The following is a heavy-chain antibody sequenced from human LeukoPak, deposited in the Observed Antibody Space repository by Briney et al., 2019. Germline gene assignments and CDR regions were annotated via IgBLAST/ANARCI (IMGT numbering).Heavy chain of an antibody. D-gene: IGHD6-19*01. CDR2: ISYDESNK. CDR1: GFTFSSYG. J-gene: IGHJ4*02. Sequence: GGSLRLSCAASGFTFSSYGMHWVRQAPGKGLEWEAVISYDESNKYYADSVKGRFTISRDNSKNTLYLQMNSLRAEDTAVYYCAKDLYSSGWAFDYWGQGTLVTVSS. V-gene: IGHV3-30*18. CDR3: AKDLYSSGWAFDY.